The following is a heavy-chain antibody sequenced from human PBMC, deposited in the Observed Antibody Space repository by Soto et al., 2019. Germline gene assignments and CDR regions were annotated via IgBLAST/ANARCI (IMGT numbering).Heavy chain of an antibody. V-gene: IGHV3-30*18. CDR2: ISYHGVNK. Sequence: PGGPLRLPCPASGFGFRSYGVPWCRKAPGKGMEWVAVISYHGVNKYYADSVNGRFTISRDNSKNMVFVQMKSLRVEDTAVYFCGKYSDYGDPRYWFDPWGQGTLVTVSS. CDR3: GKYSDYGDPRYWFDP. J-gene: IGHJ5*02. CDR1: GFGFRSYG. D-gene: IGHD4-17*01.